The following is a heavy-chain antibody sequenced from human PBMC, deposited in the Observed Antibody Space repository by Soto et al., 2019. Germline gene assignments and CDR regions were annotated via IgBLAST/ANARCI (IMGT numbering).Heavy chain of an antibody. Sequence: GSVKVSCKASGYTFTSYGISWVRQAPVQGLEWMGWISAYNGNTNYAQKLQGRVTMTTDTSTSTAYMELRSLRSDETAVYYCARALSGGRGYSYGKYDYWGQGTLVTVSS. D-gene: IGHD5-18*01. J-gene: IGHJ4*02. V-gene: IGHV1-18*04. CDR3: ARALSGGRGYSYGKYDY. CDR2: ISAYNGNT. CDR1: GYTFTSYG.